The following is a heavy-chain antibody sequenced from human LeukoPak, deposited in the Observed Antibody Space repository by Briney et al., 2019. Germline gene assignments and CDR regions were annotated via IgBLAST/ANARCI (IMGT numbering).Heavy chain of an antibody. Sequence: PGRSLRLSCAASGFTFRSDGMHWVRQAPGRGLEWGAVISYDGSNKYYADSVKGRFTIPRDNAKNSLYLQMNSLRAEDTAFYYCATNGGGDSGYGNFDYWGQGTLVPVSS. CDR1: GFTFRSDG. CDR3: ATNGGGDSGYGNFDY. CDR2: ISYDGSNK. V-gene: IGHV3-30*03. J-gene: IGHJ4*02. D-gene: IGHD5-12*01.